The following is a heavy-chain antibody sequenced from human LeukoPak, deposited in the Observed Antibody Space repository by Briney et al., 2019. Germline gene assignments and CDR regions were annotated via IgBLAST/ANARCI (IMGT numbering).Heavy chain of an antibody. Sequence: GASVKVSCKGCGGTFSSYAICWGRQGPGQGLGRVGSVSPYNGNTNYAQKLQGRVTMTTDTSTSTAYMDLRSLRSDDTALYYCATSITLLRGVIISGDWFDPWGQGTLVTVSS. CDR2: VSPYNGNT. V-gene: IGHV1-18*01. D-gene: IGHD3-10*01. J-gene: IGHJ5*02. CDR1: GGTFSSYA. CDR3: ATSITLLRGVIISGDWFDP.